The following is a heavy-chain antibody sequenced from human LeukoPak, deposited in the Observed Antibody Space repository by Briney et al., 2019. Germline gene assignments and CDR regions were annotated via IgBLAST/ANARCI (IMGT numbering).Heavy chain of an antibody. D-gene: IGHD7-27*01. CDR1: GFSFSTYG. Sequence: GGSLRLSCGASGFSFSTYGMHWVRQASGKGLEWVAVIWSDGNKKYYAESVGGRFTISRDNSKNTLSLQMDSLRAEDTAVYYCAREKRAGTGGSMATFDLWGQGTLVTVSS. J-gene: IGHJ3*01. CDR2: IWSDGNKK. V-gene: IGHV3-33*01. CDR3: AREKRAGTGGSMATFDL.